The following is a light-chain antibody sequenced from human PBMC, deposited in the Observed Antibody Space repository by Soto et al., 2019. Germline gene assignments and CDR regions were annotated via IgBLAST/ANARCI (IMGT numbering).Light chain of an antibody. V-gene: IGKV3-15*01. Sequence: ETMMTQSPDTLSVSLGERATLSCRASQSLSSSLAWYQQKPGQAPRLLIYDASTRATGIPARFSGSGSGTDFTLTISGLQSEDFAVDDCQQYNNWPQTFGQGTKVESK. CDR3: QQYNNWPQT. J-gene: IGKJ1*01. CDR2: DAS. CDR1: QSLSSS.